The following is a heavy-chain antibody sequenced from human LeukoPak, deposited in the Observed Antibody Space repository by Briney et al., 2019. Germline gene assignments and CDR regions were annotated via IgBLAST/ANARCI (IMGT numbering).Heavy chain of an antibody. Sequence: GESLKISCKGSGYSFTSYWIGWVRQTPGKGLEWMGIIYPGDSDTRYSPSFQGQVTISADKSISTAYLQWSSLKASDTAMYYCASSYYDFWSGYSDFDYWGQGTLVTVSS. CDR1: GYSFTSYW. CDR2: IYPGDSDT. J-gene: IGHJ4*02. V-gene: IGHV5-51*01. CDR3: ASSYYDFWSGYSDFDY. D-gene: IGHD3-3*01.